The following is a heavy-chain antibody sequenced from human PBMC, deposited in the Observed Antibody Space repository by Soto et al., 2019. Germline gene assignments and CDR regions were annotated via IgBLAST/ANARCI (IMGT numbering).Heavy chain of an antibody. D-gene: IGHD2-2*01. CDR2: IRAYNGNT. CDR3: AREGPPSLN. CDR1: GYTFTSYG. J-gene: IGHJ4*02. V-gene: IGHV1-18*01. Sequence: QVQLVQSGAEVKKPGASVKVSCKASGYTFTSYGISWVRQAPGQGLEWMGWIRAYNGNTNYPQKLRGRVTMTTDTSSGTVYLELRSLRSDDPAVYDCAREGPPSLNWGQGPLVTVSS.